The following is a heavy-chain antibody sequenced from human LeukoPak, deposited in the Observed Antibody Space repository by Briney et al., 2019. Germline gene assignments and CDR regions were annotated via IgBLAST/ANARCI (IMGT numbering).Heavy chain of an antibody. Sequence: SETLSLTCTVSGGSISSSSYYWGWIRQPPGTGLEWIGSIYYSGSTYYNPSLKSRVTISVDTSKNQFSLKLSSVTAADTAVYYCARERYCSSTSCYFPPHWFDPWGQGTLVTVSS. D-gene: IGHD2-2*01. J-gene: IGHJ5*02. CDR3: ARERYCSSTSCYFPPHWFDP. CDR1: GGSISSSSYY. CDR2: IYYSGST. V-gene: IGHV4-39*01.